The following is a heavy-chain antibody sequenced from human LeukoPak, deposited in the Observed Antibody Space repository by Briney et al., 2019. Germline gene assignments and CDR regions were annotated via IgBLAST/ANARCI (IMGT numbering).Heavy chain of an antibody. D-gene: IGHD6-19*01. CDR2: IHSSGGP. V-gene: IGHV4-59*01. J-gene: IGHJ4*02. CDR1: GGSISNYY. CDR3: ARYQWQIHHYFDY. Sequence: SETLSLTCTVSGGSISNYYWSWIRQPLGEGLEFVGYIHSSGGPIYNPSLKRRVTISLATPNHQLSRKVTSVTAADTAVYYCARYQWQIHHYFDYWGQGNLVTVSS.